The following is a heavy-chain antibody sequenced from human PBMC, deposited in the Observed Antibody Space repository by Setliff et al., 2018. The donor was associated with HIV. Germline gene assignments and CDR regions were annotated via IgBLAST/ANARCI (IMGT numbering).Heavy chain of an antibody. V-gene: IGHV3-23*01. Sequence: GGSLRLSCAASGFTFSHYAMTWVRQAPGKGLEWVSAISGSGDSTYYADSVKGRFTISRDNSKNTLYLQMNSLRAEDTALYYCAKFTRYDSTWYDAEYCQQWCQGTQVTVSS. J-gene: IGHJ1*01. D-gene: IGHD6-13*01. CDR1: GFTFSHYA. CDR2: ISGSGDST. CDR3: AKFTRYDSTWYDAEYCQQ.